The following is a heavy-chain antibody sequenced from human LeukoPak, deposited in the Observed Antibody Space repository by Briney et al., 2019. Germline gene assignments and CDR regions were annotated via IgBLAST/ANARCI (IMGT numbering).Heavy chain of an antibody. CDR3: ARDRPRYSYGLGEDAFDI. CDR2: IYTSGST. V-gene: IGHV4-61*02. J-gene: IGHJ3*02. Sequence: SQTLSLTCTVSGGSLSSGSYYWSWIRQPAGKGLEWIGRIYTSGSTNYNPSLKSRVTISVDTSKNQFSLKLSSVTAADTAVYYCARDRPRYSYGLGEDAFDIWGQGTMVTVSS. CDR1: GGSLSSGSYY. D-gene: IGHD5-18*01.